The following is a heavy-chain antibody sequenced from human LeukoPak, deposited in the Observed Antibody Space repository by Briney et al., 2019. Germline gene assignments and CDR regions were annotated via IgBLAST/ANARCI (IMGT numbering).Heavy chain of an antibody. D-gene: IGHD2-8*01. CDR3: ARHSARWYCTNGVCWYFDY. CDR1: GGSVSSSSYS. CDR2: IYYSGST. V-gene: IGHV4-39*01. Sequence: SETLSLTCTVSGGSVSSSSYSWGWIRQPPGKGLEWIGSIYYSGSTYYNPSLKSRVTISVDTSKNQFSLKLSSVTAADTAVYYCARHSARWYCTNGVCWYFDYWGQGTLVTVSS. J-gene: IGHJ4*02.